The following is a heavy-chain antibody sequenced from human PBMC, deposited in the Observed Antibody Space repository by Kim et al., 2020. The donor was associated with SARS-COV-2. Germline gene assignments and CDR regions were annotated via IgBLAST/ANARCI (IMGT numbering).Heavy chain of an antibody. CDR2: IWYDGSNK. CDR1: GFTFSSYG. CDR3: ARDRGSSSYYYYYYYGMDV. J-gene: IGHJ6*02. D-gene: IGHD6-6*01. V-gene: IGHV3-33*01. Sequence: GGSLRLSCAASGFTFSSYGMHWVRQAPGKGLEWVAVIWYDGSNKYYADSVKGRFTISRDNSKNTLYLQMNSLRAEDTAVYYCARDRGSSSYYYYYYYGMDVWGQGTTVTVSS.